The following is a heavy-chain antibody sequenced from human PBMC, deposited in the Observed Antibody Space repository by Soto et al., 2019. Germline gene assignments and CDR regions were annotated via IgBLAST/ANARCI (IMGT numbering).Heavy chain of an antibody. D-gene: IGHD2-21*01. CDR2: IIPVVGGP. Sequence: QVQLVQSGAEVKKPGSSVRVACKTSGDIFNRYTISWVRQAPGLGLEWMGRIIPVVGGPNYAEKFRGRVTITADKATTSVYLEVRSLRSDDPATYYCARAEGGCGSWYAAWGQGTLVTVSP. J-gene: IGHJ5*02. CDR3: ARAEGGCGSWYAA. CDR1: GDIFNRYT. V-gene: IGHV1-69*02.